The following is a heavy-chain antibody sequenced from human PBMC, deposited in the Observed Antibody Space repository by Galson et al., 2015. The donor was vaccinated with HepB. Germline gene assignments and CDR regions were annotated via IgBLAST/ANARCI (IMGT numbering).Heavy chain of an antibody. Sequence: SLRLSCAASGFTFSSYSMNWVRQAPGKGLEWVSSISSSSSYIYYADSVKGRFTISRDNAKNSLYLQMNSLRAEDTAVYYCARDTYGGSWGHDAFDIWGQGTMVTVSS. CDR3: ARDTYGGSWGHDAFDI. CDR1: GFTFSSYS. D-gene: IGHD1-26*01. J-gene: IGHJ3*02. V-gene: IGHV3-21*01. CDR2: ISSSSSYI.